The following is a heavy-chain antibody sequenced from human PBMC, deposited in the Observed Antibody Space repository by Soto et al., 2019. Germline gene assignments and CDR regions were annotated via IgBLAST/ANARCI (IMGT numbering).Heavy chain of an antibody. CDR2: IIPIFGTA. CDR1: GGTFSSYA. CDR3: ASRIVDSSGWFYYFDY. J-gene: IGHJ4*02. Sequence: SVKVSCKASGGTFSSYAISWVRQAPGQGLEWMGGIIPIFGTANYAQKFQGRVTITADESTSTAYMELSSLRSEDTAVYYCASRIVDSSGWFYYFDYWGQGTLVTVSS. D-gene: IGHD6-19*01. V-gene: IGHV1-69*13.